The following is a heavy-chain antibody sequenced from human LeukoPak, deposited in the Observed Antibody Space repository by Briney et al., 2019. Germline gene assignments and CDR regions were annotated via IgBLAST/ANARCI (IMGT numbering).Heavy chain of an antibody. CDR2: INSDGSST. CDR3: AREPPSRWLQLDAFDL. V-gene: IGHV3-74*01. CDR1: GFTFSSYW. J-gene: IGHJ2*01. Sequence: GRSLRLSCAASGFTFSSYWMHWVRQAPGKGLVWVSRINSDGSSTSYADSVKGRFTVSRDNAKNTLYLQMNSLRAEDTAVYYCAREPPSRWLQLDAFDLWGRGTLVTVSS. D-gene: IGHD5-24*01.